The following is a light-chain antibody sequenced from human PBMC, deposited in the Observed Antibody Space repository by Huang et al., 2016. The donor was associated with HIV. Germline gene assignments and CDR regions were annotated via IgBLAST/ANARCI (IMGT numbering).Light chain of an antibody. Sequence: DIQLTQSPASLSASVGDKVTITCRASQTISTSLNWYQQKPGKAPKLLIYAASTSQNGVPSRFSGSGSGTDFTLTLSSLQPEDFATYYCQQSHSSPRTFGGGTRVEIK. J-gene: IGKJ4*02. CDR1: QTISTS. CDR2: AAS. V-gene: IGKV1-39*01. CDR3: QQSHSSPRT.